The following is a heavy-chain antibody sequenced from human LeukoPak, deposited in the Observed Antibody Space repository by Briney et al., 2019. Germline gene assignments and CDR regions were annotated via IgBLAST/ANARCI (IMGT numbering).Heavy chain of an antibody. Sequence: GESLKISCKGSGYSFTSYWIGWVRQMPGKGLEWMGIIYLGDSDTRYSPSFQGQVTISADKSISTAYLQWSSLKASDTAMYFCARHLRDCSSTTCYGAGWFDPWGQGTLVTVSS. CDR1: GYSFTSYW. CDR2: IYLGDSDT. V-gene: IGHV5-51*01. CDR3: ARHLRDCSSTTCYGAGWFDP. J-gene: IGHJ5*02. D-gene: IGHD2-2*01.